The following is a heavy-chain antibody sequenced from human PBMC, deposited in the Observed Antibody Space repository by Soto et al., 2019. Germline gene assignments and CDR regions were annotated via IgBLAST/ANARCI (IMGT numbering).Heavy chain of an antibody. CDR1: GGSVNGYY. CDR2: INHTGGT. D-gene: IGHD3-3*01. J-gene: IGHJ5*02. CDR3: ATRITVFGLLLPPFDP. V-gene: IGHV4-34*01. Sequence: PSETLSLTCAVYGGSVNGYYWNWIRQPPGKGLEWIGEINHTGGTHYNPSLKSRLTMSVDTSKNQFSLRLSSVTAAETAIYYCATRITVFGLLLPPFDPWGQGTQVTVSS.